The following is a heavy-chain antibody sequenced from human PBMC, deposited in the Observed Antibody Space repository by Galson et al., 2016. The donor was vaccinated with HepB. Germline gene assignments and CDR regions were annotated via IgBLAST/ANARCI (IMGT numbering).Heavy chain of an antibody. CDR3: ARDWRGSGSYNPYYYYGMDV. V-gene: IGHV3-53*01. J-gene: IGHJ6*02. Sequence: SLRLSCAASGFTFGDYYMSWIRQAPGKGLEWVSLIYSGGTTFYADSVQGRFTISRDNSKNTLYLQMNSLRAEDTAVYYCARDWRGSGSYNPYYYYGMDVWGQGTTVTVSS. D-gene: IGHD3-10*01. CDR1: GFTFGDYY. CDR2: IYSGGTT.